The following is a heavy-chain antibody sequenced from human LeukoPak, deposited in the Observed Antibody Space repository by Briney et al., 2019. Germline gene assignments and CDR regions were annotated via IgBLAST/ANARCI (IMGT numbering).Heavy chain of an antibody. CDR1: GFTFSSYG. D-gene: IGHD3-22*01. V-gene: IGHV3-30*02. CDR3: AKDRPNYYGTNGHYYRRDGDC. Sequence: RTGGSLRLSCAASGFTFSSYGMHWVRQAPGKGLEWVAFIRYDGSNKYYADSVKGRFTISRDNSRNTLYLQMNSLRAEDTAVYYCAKDRPNYYGTNGHYYRRDGDCWGQGTLVTVSS. CDR2: IRYDGSNK. J-gene: IGHJ4*02.